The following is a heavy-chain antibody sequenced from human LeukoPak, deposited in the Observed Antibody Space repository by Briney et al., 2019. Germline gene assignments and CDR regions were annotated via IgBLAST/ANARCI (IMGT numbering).Heavy chain of an antibody. J-gene: IGHJ4*02. CDR3: ARQVGEDRWYLDY. CDR1: GGSISSGGFS. D-gene: IGHD4-23*01. CDR2: LYHSGST. Sequence: SETLSLTCTVSGGSISSGGFSWGWVRQPPGKGLEWIGYLYHSGSTHHNPSLKSRVTISVDTSKNQFSLKLTSVTPTDAAVYYCARQVGEDRWYLDYWGQGTQVTVSS. V-gene: IGHV4-39*01.